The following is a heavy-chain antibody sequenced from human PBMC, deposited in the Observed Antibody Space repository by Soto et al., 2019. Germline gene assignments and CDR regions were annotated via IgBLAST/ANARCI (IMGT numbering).Heavy chain of an antibody. Sequence: ASVKVSCKASGYTFTSYAMHWVRQAPGQRLEWMGWISAGNGNTKYSQKFQGRVTITRDTSASTAYMELSSLRSEDTAVYYCARGGSSTTPRRFDPWGQGTLVTVSS. CDR1: GYTFTSYA. CDR2: ISAGNGNT. V-gene: IGHV1-3*01. J-gene: IGHJ5*02. D-gene: IGHD2-15*01. CDR3: ARGGSSTTPRRFDP.